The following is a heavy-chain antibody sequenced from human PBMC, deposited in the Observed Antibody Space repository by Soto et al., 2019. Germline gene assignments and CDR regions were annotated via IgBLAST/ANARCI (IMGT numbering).Heavy chain of an antibody. Sequence: SVKVSCKASGGTFSSYAISWVRQAPGQGLEWMGGIIPIFGTANYAQKFQGRVTITADESTSTAYMELSSLRSEDTAVYYCARATLDNREWFGELLWSDPWGQGTLVTVSS. V-gene: IGHV1-69*13. CDR3: ARATLDNREWFGELLWSDP. J-gene: IGHJ5*02. D-gene: IGHD3-10*01. CDR1: GGTFSSYA. CDR2: IIPIFGTA.